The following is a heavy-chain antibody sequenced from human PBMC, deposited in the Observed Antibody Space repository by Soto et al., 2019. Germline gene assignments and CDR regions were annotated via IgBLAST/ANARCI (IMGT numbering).Heavy chain of an antibody. CDR1: GYSFTSYW. D-gene: IGHD3-3*01. J-gene: IGHJ6*02. CDR2: IDPSDSYT. CDR3: ARRGFDLPSYYGMDV. V-gene: IGHV5-10-1*01. Sequence: RGESLKISCKGSGYSFTSYWISWVRQMPGKGLEWMGRIDPSDSYTNYSPSFQGHVTISADKSISTAYLQWSSLKASDTAMYYCARRGFDLPSYYGMDVWGQGTTVTVSS.